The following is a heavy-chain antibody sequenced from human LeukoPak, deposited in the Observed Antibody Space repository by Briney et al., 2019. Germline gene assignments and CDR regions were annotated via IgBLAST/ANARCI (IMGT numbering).Heavy chain of an antibody. CDR3: ARLPPSRRHYYYMDV. CDR1: GGSISSSNW. J-gene: IGHJ6*03. Sequence: SETLSLTCAVSGGSISSSNWWSWVRQPPGKGLEWIGEIYHSGSTNYNPSLKSRVTISVDTSKNQFSLKLSSVTAADTAVYYCARLPPSRRHYYYMDVWGKGTTVTVSS. V-gene: IGHV4-4*02. CDR2: IYHSGST.